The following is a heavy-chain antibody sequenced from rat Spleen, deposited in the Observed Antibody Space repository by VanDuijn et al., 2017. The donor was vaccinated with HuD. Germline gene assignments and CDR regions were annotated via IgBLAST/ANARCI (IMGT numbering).Heavy chain of an antibody. Sequence: QVQLMESGPGLVQPSETLSLTCTVSGFSLTSYNVHWVRQPPGKGLEWMGVMWSGGSTDYNSALKSRLSISRDTSKNQVFLKMNSLQSEDTTTYYCAREEPMGNYFDYWGQGVMVTVSS. V-gene: IGHV2-45*01. J-gene: IGHJ2*01. CDR2: MWSGGST. D-gene: IGHD1-7*01. CDR3: AREEPMGNYFDY. CDR1: GFSLTSYN.